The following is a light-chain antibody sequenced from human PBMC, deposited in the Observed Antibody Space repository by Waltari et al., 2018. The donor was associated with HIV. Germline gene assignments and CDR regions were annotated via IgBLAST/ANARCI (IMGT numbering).Light chain of an antibody. Sequence: DIQMTQSPSSLSASVGDRVTITCQASQDISKYLSWHQQKPGKAPRLLISDASNLQTGVTSRFSGSGSGTDFTFTISSLQPEDIATYFCQQYDSLPFTFGPGTKVDIK. CDR2: DAS. J-gene: IGKJ3*01. V-gene: IGKV1-33*01. CDR3: QQYDSLPFT. CDR1: QDISKY.